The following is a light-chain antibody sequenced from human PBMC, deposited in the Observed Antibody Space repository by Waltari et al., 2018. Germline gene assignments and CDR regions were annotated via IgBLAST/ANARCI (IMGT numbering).Light chain of an antibody. CDR1: NSNFGNDY. Sequence: QSVLTQPPSVSAAPGQKVTISCSGGNSNFGNDYVSWYQQLPGTAPKLLIYENEKRPSGIPDRVSGSKSGTSATLAITGLQSGDEANYYCGTWDNSLSGGVFGGGTWLTVL. V-gene: IGLV1-51*02. CDR2: ENE. CDR3: GTWDNSLSGGV. J-gene: IGLJ3*02.